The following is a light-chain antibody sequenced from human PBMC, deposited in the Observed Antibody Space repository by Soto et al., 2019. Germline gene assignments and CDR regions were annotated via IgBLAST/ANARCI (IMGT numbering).Light chain of an antibody. CDR3: QKYNSYSPYT. Sequence: DIQMTQSPSTLSASVGDRVTITCRASQSISSWLAWYQQKPGKAPKLLIYKASSLESGVPSRFRGSGSETEFTLTISSLQTDDFANYYYQKYNSYSPYTFGQGTKLEIK. J-gene: IGKJ2*01. CDR1: QSISSW. CDR2: KAS. V-gene: IGKV1-5*03.